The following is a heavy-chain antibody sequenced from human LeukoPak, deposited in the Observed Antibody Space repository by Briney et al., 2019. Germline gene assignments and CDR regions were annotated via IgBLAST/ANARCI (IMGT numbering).Heavy chain of an antibody. Sequence: PGGSLRLSCAASGFTFDDYAMHWVRQAPGKGLVWVSRINGDGSSTSYADSVRGRFTISRDNAKSTVYLQMNSLRAEDTAVYYCARAVSGHYGMFDYWGQGTLVTVSS. CDR3: ARAVSGHYGMFDY. CDR1: GFTFDDYA. V-gene: IGHV3-74*01. D-gene: IGHD3-10*01. J-gene: IGHJ4*02. CDR2: INGDGSST.